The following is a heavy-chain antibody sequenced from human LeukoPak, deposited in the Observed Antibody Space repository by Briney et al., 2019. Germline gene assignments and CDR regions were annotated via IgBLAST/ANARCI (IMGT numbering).Heavy chain of an antibody. CDR2: IYYSGST. J-gene: IGHJ6*03. CDR1: GYSISSSNW. D-gene: IGHD2-2*02. Sequence: SDTLSLTCAVSGYSISSSNWWGWIRQPPGKGLEWIGYIYYSGSTNYNPSLKSRVTISVDTSKNQFSLKLSSVTAADTAVYYCARAMIGYCSSTSCYNYYYMDVWGKGTTVTVSS. CDR3: ARAMIGYCSSTSCYNYYYMDV. V-gene: IGHV4-28*03.